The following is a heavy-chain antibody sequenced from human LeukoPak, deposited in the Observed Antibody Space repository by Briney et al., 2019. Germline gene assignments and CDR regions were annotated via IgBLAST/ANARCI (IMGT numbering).Heavy chain of an antibody. CDR1: GFTFSSYG. J-gene: IGHJ6*02. CDR2: LSYDGSNK. CDR3: AKVKGYSYGHYYFGMDV. D-gene: IGHD5-18*01. Sequence: GGSLRLSCAASGFTFSSYGMHWVRQAPGKGLEWVAVLSYDGSNKYYADSVKGRFTISRDNSKNTLYLQMNSLRAEDTAVYYCAKVKGYSYGHYYFGMDVWGQGTTVTVPS. V-gene: IGHV3-30*18.